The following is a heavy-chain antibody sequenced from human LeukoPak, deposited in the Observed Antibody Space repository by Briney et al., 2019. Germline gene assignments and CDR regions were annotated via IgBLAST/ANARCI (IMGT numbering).Heavy chain of an antibody. CDR1: RYTFTRYD. V-gene: IGHV1-8*03. Sequence: EASLKVSCKASRYTFTRYDINRVRQDTGQGLEWMGWMNPNSGNTDYAQKSQGSVTITRNTSLSTAYMELSSLRSEDTAVYYCARAAPYCSRTSCYGVYWGQGTLVTVSS. CDR3: ARAAPYCSRTSCYGVY. CDR2: MNPNSGNT. J-gene: IGHJ4*02. D-gene: IGHD2-2*01.